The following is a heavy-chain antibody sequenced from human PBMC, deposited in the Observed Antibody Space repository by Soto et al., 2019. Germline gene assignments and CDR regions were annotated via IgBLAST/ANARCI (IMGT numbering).Heavy chain of an antibody. Sequence: SETLSLTCTVSGGSISSGGYYWSWIRQHPGKGLEWIGYIYYSGSTYYNPSLKSRVTISVDTSKNQFSLKLSSVTAADTAVYYCARETVGATFSIDYWGQGTLVTVSS. J-gene: IGHJ4*02. V-gene: IGHV4-31*03. CDR2: IYYSGST. D-gene: IGHD1-26*01. CDR1: GGSISSGGYY. CDR3: ARETVGATFSIDY.